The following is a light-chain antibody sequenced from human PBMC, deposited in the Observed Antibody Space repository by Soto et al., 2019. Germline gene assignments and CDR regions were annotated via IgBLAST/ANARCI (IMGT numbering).Light chain of an antibody. Sequence: EIVLTQSPGTLSLSPGERATLSCRASQSVSSSYLAWYQQKPGQAPRLLIYGASSRATGIPDRFSGSGSGTDVTLTISRLETEDFAVYYCQQYGSSPPYTFGQGTKLEIK. CDR3: QQYGSSPPYT. CDR1: QSVSSSY. CDR2: GAS. V-gene: IGKV3-20*01. J-gene: IGKJ2*01.